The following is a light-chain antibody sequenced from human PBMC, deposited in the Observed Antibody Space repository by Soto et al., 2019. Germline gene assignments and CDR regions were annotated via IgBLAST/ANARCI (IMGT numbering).Light chain of an antibody. CDR1: QNINSW. V-gene: IGKV1-5*03. CDR3: QQYNGYGR. Sequence: IQRTQSPSTLSASVGDIVTITRRASQNINSWLAWYQQKPGKAPKLLIHKASSLQSGVPSRFSGSGSGTEFTLTISSLDPDDFATYYCQQYNGYGRFGQGTKVDI. J-gene: IGKJ1*01. CDR2: KAS.